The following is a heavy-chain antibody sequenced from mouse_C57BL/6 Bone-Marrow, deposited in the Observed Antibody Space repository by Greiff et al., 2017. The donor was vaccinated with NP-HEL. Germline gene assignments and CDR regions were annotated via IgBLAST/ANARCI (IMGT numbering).Heavy chain of an antibody. Sequence: EVKLVESGPGLVKPSQSLSLTCSVTGYSITSGYYSNWIRQFPANHLAWMASISYDGSNNYHPSLKNRISITRDTSKNQFFLKLKSVTTEDTATYYCARGGIYYYGSSSRYFDDWGQVTTLTVSS. V-gene: IGHV3-6*01. CDR2: ISYDGSN. D-gene: IGHD1-1*01. J-gene: IGHJ2*01. CDR1: GYSITSGYY. CDR3: ARGGIYYYGSSSRYFDD.